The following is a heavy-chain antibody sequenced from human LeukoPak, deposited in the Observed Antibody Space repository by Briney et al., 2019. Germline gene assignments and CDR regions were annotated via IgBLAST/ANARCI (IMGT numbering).Heavy chain of an antibody. V-gene: IGHV3-23*01. CDR1: GFTFAAHA. CDR3: AKDIYYDTSGHDY. Sequence: GGSLRLSCVASGFTFAAHALTWVRQAPGKGLEWVSGISGGGSSTYYADSVKGRFTISRDNSKNTLYLQMNSLRAEDTAVYYCAKDIYYDTSGHDYWGQGTLVTVSS. D-gene: IGHD3-22*01. CDR2: ISGGGSST. J-gene: IGHJ4*02.